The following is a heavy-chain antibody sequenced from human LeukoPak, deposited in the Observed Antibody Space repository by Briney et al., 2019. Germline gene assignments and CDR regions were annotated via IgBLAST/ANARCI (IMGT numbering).Heavy chain of an antibody. CDR1: GYTFTSYA. D-gene: IGHD2-2*01. CDR3: ARGYCSSTSCYGGSY. J-gene: IGHJ4*02. V-gene: IGHV7-4-1*02. Sequence: ASVKVSCKASGYTFTSYAMNWVRQAPGQGLEWMGWINTNTGNPTYAQGFTGRFVFSLDTSVSTAYLQISSLKAEDTAVYYCARGYCSSTSCYGGSYWGQGTLVSVSS. CDR2: INTNTGNP.